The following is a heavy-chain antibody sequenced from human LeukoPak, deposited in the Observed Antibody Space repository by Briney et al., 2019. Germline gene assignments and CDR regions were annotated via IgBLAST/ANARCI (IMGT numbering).Heavy chain of an antibody. CDR2: IYYSGRT. CDR3: ARIIPYYDFPCWFDP. D-gene: IGHD3-3*01. J-gene: IGHJ5*02. V-gene: IGHV4-39*01. Sequence: SDTLSLTCSASGGSISRSSYNWRWIRQPPEKGLEWIGSIYYSGRTYYNPSLKSRFTISVYTSKNQFCLKLSCVTAADTAVYYCARIIPYYDFPCWFDPWGQGTLVTVSS. CDR1: GGSISRSSYN.